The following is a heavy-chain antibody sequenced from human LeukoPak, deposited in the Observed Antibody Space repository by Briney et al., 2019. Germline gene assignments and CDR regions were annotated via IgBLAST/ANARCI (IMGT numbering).Heavy chain of an antibody. V-gene: IGHV3-23*01. CDR1: GFTFSTYA. CDR3: AKDPVTWMQLYFHY. Sequence: GGSLRLSCAASGFTFSTYAMSWVRQAPGKGLEWVSGISASGDNTYYADSVKGRSTISRDNSKNTLFLQMNSLRAEDTAVYYCAKDPVTWMQLYFHYWGQGTLVTVSS. J-gene: IGHJ4*02. D-gene: IGHD5-18*01. CDR2: ISASGDNT.